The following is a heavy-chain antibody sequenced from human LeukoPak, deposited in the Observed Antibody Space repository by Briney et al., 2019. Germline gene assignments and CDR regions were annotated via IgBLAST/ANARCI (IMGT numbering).Heavy chain of an antibody. CDR1: GGSISSYY. V-gene: IGHV4-59*08. Sequence: SETLSLTCTVSGGSISSYYWTWIRQPPGKGLEWIGYIYYSGSTKYNPSLKSRVTMSVDTSKNRFSLKLSSVTAADAAVYYCARHRGYCSSTSCSYNWFDPWGQGTLVTVSS. D-gene: IGHD2-2*03. CDR2: IYYSGST. J-gene: IGHJ5*02. CDR3: ARHRGYCSSTSCSYNWFDP.